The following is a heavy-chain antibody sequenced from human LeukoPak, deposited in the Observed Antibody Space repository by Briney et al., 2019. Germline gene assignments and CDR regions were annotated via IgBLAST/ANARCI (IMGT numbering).Heavy chain of an antibody. Sequence: GESLKISCEVYGYSFTTYWLGWVRQVPGKGLEWMGTFNPGDSDIRYGPSFQGQVTISADKSISTAYLQWSSLKASDTAMYYCARHVSSSRVAFDIWGQGTMVTVSS. CDR3: ARHVSSSRVAFDI. CDR2: FNPGDSDI. D-gene: IGHD2-2*01. J-gene: IGHJ3*02. CDR1: GYSFTTYW. V-gene: IGHV5-51*01.